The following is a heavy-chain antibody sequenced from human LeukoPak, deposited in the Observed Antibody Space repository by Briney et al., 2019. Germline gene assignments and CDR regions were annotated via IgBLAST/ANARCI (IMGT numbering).Heavy chain of an antibody. CDR1: GGSISSGGYY. CDR2: IYYSGST. V-gene: IGHV4-39*01. Sequence: SETLSLTCTVSGGSISSGGYYWSWIRQHPGKGLEWIGSIYYSGSTYYNPSLKSRVTISVDTSKNQFSLKLSSVTAADTAVYYCASIAAVAHLFDYWGQGTLVTVSS. D-gene: IGHD6-19*01. CDR3: ASIAAVAHLFDY. J-gene: IGHJ4*02.